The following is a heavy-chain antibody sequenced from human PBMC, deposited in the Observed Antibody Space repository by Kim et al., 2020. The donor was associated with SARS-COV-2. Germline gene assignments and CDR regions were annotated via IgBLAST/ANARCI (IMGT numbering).Heavy chain of an antibody. CDR2: ISGSGGST. V-gene: IGHV3-23*01. CDR3: AKPPDHSGSYSDGYYYYGMDV. CDR1: GFTFSSYA. D-gene: IGHD1-26*01. Sequence: GGSLRLSCAASGFTFSSYAMSWVRQAPGKGLEWVSAISGSGGSTYYADSVKGRFTISRDNSKNTLYLQMNSLRAEDTAVYYCAKPPDHSGSYSDGYYYYGMDVWGQGTTVTVSS. J-gene: IGHJ6*02.